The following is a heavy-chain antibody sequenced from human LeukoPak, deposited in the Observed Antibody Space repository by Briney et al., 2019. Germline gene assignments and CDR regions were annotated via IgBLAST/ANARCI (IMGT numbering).Heavy chain of an antibody. CDR2: ISYNGGT. CDR3: ARDKSPTQDSSEEDGFDI. D-gene: IGHD3-22*01. CDR1: GGPISSYY. J-gene: IGHJ3*02. V-gene: IGHV4-59*01. Sequence: SETLSLTCTVSGGPISSYYWSWIRQPPGKGLEWIGYISYNGGTNYNPSLKSRVTISVDSSKNQFPLRLRSVTAADTAVYYCARDKSPTQDSSEEDGFDIWGQGTMITVSS.